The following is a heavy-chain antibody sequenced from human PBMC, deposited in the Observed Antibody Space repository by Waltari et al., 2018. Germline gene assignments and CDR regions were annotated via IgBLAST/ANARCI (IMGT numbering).Heavy chain of an antibody. Sequence: QVQPVQSGAEVKKPGASVTVSCKASGYTFNDYVLHWVRQAPGQSLEWLGWINAGTGKTIYSQKFQGRVIITRYTSASTAYVELSSLASEDTAVYYCARTTHEIEDYAQYWGQGTLVTVSS. CDR1: GYTFNDYV. CDR2: INAGTGKT. V-gene: IGHV1-3*01. D-gene: IGHD2-2*01. J-gene: IGHJ1*01. CDR3: ARTTHEIEDYAQY.